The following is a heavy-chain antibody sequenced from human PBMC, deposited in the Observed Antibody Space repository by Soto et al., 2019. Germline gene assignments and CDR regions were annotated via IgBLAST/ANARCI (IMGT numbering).Heavy chain of an antibody. CDR2: IFYSGST. Sequence: QVQLQESGPGLVKPSETLSLTCTVSGGSISSYYWSWIRQPPGKGLEWIGYIFYSGSTNYNPSLRSRVTISVDTPRTQFPLKRTSGTAAETAVYSWARRYGWFFDTWAKGQWSPSLQ. J-gene: IGHJ3*02. D-gene: IGHD3-10*01. CDR1: GGSISSYY. V-gene: IGHV4-59*08. CDR3: ARRYGWFFDT.